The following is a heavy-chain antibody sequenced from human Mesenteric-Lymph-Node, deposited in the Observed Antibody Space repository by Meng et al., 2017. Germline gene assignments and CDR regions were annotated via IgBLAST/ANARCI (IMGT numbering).Heavy chain of an antibody. D-gene: IGHD1-7*01. V-gene: IGHV4-4*02. J-gene: IGHJ6*02. CDR3: AREGPRYNWNYHYYYYGMDV. CDR1: GGSISSSNW. CDR2: IYHSGST. Sequence: GSLRLSCAVSGGSISSSNWWSWVRQPPGKGLKWIGEIYHSGSTNYNPSLKSRVTISVDTSKNQFSLKLSSVTAADTAVYYCAREGPRYNWNYHYYYYGMDVWGQGNTVTVSS.